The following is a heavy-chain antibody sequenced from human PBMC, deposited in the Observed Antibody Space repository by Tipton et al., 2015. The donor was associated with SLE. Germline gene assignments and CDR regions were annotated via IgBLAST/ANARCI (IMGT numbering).Heavy chain of an antibody. CDR3: ATAAAP. Sequence: SLRLSCVASGFNFSAFAMNWVRQAPGKGLEWVSVIYSRGSTHYSDSVKGRFTISRDSSKNSLYLQMNSLRPEDTAVYYCATAAAPWGQGTLVTVSS. J-gene: IGHJ4*02. V-gene: IGHV3-23*03. CDR2: IYSRGST. CDR1: GFNFSAFA.